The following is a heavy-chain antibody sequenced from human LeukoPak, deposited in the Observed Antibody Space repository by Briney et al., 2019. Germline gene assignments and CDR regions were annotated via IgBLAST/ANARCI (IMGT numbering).Heavy chain of an antibody. Sequence: ASVKVSCKASGYTFTSYDINWVRQATGQGLEWMGWMNPNSGNTGSAQKFQGRLTMTRNTSISTAYMELSSLRSEDTAVYYCARRSQAGGTGIGYWGQGILVTVSS. CDR1: GYTFTSYD. CDR3: ARRSQAGGTGIGY. D-gene: IGHD6-19*01. J-gene: IGHJ4*02. V-gene: IGHV1-8*01. CDR2: MNPNSGNT.